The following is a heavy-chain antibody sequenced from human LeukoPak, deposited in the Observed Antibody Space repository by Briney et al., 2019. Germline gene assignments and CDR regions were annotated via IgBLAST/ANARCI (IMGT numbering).Heavy chain of an antibody. V-gene: IGHV1-3*01. CDR2: INAGNGNT. CDR3: ARGSPVFYGMDV. J-gene: IGHJ6*02. CDR1: GYTFTSYA. D-gene: IGHD3-10*01. Sequence: GASVKVSCKAAGYTFTSYAMHWVRQAPRQRLEWMGWINAGNGNTKYSQKFQGRVTITRDTSASTAYMELSSLRSEDTAVYYCARGSPVFYGMDVWGQGTTVTVSS.